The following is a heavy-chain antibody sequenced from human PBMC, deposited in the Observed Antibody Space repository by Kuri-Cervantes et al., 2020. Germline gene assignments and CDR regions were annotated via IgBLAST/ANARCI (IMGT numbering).Heavy chain of an antibody. CDR3: ARDPEALTCYPRDYFDL. J-gene: IGHJ2*01. CDR1: GFTFSSYW. Sequence: GESLKISCAASGFTFSSYWMHWVRQAPGKGLVWVSRTNSDGSSTSYADSVKGRFTISRDNARNTLYLQMNSLRAEDTAVYYCARDPEALTCYPRDYFDLWGRGTLVTVSS. V-gene: IGHV3-74*01. CDR2: TNSDGSST. D-gene: IGHD3-9*01.